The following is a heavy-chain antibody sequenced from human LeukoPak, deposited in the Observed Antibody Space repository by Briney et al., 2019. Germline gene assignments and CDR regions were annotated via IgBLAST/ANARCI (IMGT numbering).Heavy chain of an antibody. CDR2: IYWNDDK. J-gene: IGHJ4*02. D-gene: IGHD3-10*01. CDR1: GFSLSTNGVG. V-gene: IGHV2-5*01. CDR3: ARMPVNLGRGLTVLRGSINYFFDY. Sequence: SGPTLVKPTQTLTLTCSFSGFSLSTNGVGVAWIRQPPGRALEWLALIYWNDDKRYNPSLKSRVTITKDTSKKQVVLTMTNMDPVDTATYYCARMPVNLGRGLTVLRGSINYFFDYWGQGTLVAVSS.